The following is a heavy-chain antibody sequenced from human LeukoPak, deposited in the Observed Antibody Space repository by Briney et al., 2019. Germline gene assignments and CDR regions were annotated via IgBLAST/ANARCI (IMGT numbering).Heavy chain of an antibody. D-gene: IGHD6-19*01. CDR1: GFTFSSYS. CDR2: ISSSSSYI. Sequence: GGSLRLSCAASGFTFSSYSMNWVRQAPGKGLEWVSSISSSSSYIYYADSVKGRFTISRDNAKNSLYLQMNSLRAEDTAVYYCARDYQEQWLVSSYFDYWGQGTLVTVSS. CDR3: ARDYQEQWLVSSYFDY. V-gene: IGHV3-21*01. J-gene: IGHJ4*02.